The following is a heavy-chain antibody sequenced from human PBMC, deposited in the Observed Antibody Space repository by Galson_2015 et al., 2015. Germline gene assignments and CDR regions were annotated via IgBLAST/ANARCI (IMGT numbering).Heavy chain of an antibody. D-gene: IGHD3-22*01. CDR3: ARAGDYYDSSGYYPKYPKRKKYYYYYYMDV. J-gene: IGHJ6*03. V-gene: IGHV4-34*01. Sequence: NYNPSLKSRVTISADTSKNQFSLRLSSVTAADTAVYYCARAGDYYDSSGYYPKYPKRKKYYYYYYMDVWGKGTTVTVSS.